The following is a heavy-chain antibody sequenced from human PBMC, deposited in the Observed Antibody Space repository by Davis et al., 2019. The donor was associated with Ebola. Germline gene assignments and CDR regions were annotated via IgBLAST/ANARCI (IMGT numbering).Heavy chain of an antibody. CDR1: GGSFSGYY. CDR3: ARDRRGIGAFDI. Sequence: MPSETLSLTCAVYGGSFSGYYWSWIRQPPGKGLEWIGEINHSGSTNYNPSLKSRVTISVDTSKNQFSLKLSSVTAADTAVYYCARDRRGIGAFDIWGQGTMVTVSS. D-gene: IGHD3-16*01. J-gene: IGHJ3*02. CDR2: INHSGST. V-gene: IGHV4-34*01.